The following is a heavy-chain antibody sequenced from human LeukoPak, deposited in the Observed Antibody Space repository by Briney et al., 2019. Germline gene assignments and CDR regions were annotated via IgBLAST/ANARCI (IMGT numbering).Heavy chain of an antibody. V-gene: IGHV3-9*01. CDR1: GFMFDDYA. CDR3: AKNTPLNYYGSGSYYNQYYYYYMDV. D-gene: IGHD3-10*01. J-gene: IGHJ6*03. Sequence: GGSLRLSCAASGFMFDDYAIHWVRQAPGKGLEWVSGISWNSGTIGYADSVKGRFTISRDNSKNTLYLQMNSLRAEDTAVYYCAKNTPLNYYGSGSYYNQYYYYYMDVWGKGTTVTVSS. CDR2: ISWNSGTI.